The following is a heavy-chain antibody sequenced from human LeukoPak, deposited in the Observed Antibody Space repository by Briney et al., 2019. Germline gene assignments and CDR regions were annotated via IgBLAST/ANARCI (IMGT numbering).Heavy chain of an antibody. Sequence: GGSLRLSCAASGFAFSSSAVNWVRQAPGKGLEWVSAITDTGNTYYADSVKGRFTISRDNAQSSLYLQTSSLRAEDTAVYYCARGSYGNYDSWGQGTLVTVSS. CDR2: ITDTGNT. CDR1: GFAFSSSA. CDR3: ARGSYGNYDS. J-gene: IGHJ5*01. V-gene: IGHV3-23*01. D-gene: IGHD4-11*01.